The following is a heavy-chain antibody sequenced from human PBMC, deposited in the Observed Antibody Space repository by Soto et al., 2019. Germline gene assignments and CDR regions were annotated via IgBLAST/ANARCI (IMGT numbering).Heavy chain of an antibody. Sequence: GGSLRLSCAASGFTFSDHYMDWVRQAPGKGLEWVGRTRNKDNSYTTEYAASVKVRFTISRDDSKNSLYLQMNSLKTEDTAVYYCAKDVPSVDTAMVTHIDYWGQGT. J-gene: IGHJ4*02. CDR3: AKDVPSVDTAMVTHIDY. CDR1: GFTFSDHY. CDR2: TRNKDNSYTT. D-gene: IGHD5-18*01. V-gene: IGHV3-72*01.